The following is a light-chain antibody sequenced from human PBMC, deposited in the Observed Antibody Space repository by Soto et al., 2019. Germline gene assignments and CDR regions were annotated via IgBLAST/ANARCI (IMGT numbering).Light chain of an antibody. CDR3: QQYYDTPLT. V-gene: IGKV4-1*01. CDR2: WAS. Sequence: DIVMTQSPDSLAVSLGERATINCKSSQSLLYSSNNRNYLAWYQQRPGQPPKLLIYWASTRESGVPDRFRGSGSGTDFTLTISSLQAEDVAVYYCQQYYDTPLTFGGGTKVEIK. CDR1: QSLLYSSNNRNY. J-gene: IGKJ4*01.